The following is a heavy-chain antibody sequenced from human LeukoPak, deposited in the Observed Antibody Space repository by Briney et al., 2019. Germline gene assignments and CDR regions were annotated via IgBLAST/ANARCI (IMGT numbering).Heavy chain of an antibody. Sequence: ASVKVSCKASGYIFTGYYIHWVRQAPGQGLEWMGWINPNSGVTRYAQKFQGRVTTTRDTSINTAYVEVSRLRSDDTAVYYCARGGNWQQLVEYYFDYWGQGTLVTVSS. D-gene: IGHD6-13*01. CDR2: INPNSGVT. V-gene: IGHV1-2*02. CDR1: GYIFTGYY. CDR3: ARGGNWQQLVEYYFDY. J-gene: IGHJ4*02.